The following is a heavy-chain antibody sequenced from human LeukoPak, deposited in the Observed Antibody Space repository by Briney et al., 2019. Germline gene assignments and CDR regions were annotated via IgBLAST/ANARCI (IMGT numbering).Heavy chain of an antibody. J-gene: IGHJ6*04. Sequence: PGRSLRLSCAASGFTFSSYGMHWVRQAPGKGLEWVAVISYDGSNKYYADSVKGRFTISRDNSKNTLYLQMNSLRAEDTAVYYCARYVVGSGSLVYYYYGMDVWGKGTTVTVSS. CDR3: ARYVVGSGSLVYYYYGMDV. V-gene: IGHV3-30*03. D-gene: IGHD3-10*01. CDR2: ISYDGSNK. CDR1: GFTFSSYG.